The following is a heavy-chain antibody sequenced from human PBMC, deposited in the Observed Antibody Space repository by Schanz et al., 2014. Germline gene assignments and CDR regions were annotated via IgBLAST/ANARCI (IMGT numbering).Heavy chain of an antibody. CDR1: GYNITSND. V-gene: IGHV1-8*01. CDR3: ARDPSFSMVRGVIIDSYYYGMDV. Sequence: QVQLVQSGAEVRKPGASVKVSCKASGYNITSNDVTWVRQATGQGLEWMGWMNPNSGNTGYAQKFQGRVTMTRNTSISTAYMELSSLRSDDTAVFYCARDPSFSMVRGVIIDSYYYGMDVWGQGTTVTVSS. J-gene: IGHJ6*02. D-gene: IGHD3-10*01. CDR2: MNPNSGNT.